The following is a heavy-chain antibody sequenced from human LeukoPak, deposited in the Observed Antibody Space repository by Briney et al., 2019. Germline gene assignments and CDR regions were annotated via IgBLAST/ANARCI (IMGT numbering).Heavy chain of an antibody. Sequence: ASVKVSCKASGYTFTSYYMHWVRQAPGQGLEWMGIINPSGGRTSYAQKFQGRVTMTRDMSTSTVYMELSSLRSEDTAVYYCARDRVVVAAIPHHDAFDIWGQGTMVTVSS. CDR1: GYTFTSYY. V-gene: IGHV1-46*01. J-gene: IGHJ3*02. CDR3: ARDRVVVAAIPHHDAFDI. D-gene: IGHD2-15*01. CDR2: INPSGGRT.